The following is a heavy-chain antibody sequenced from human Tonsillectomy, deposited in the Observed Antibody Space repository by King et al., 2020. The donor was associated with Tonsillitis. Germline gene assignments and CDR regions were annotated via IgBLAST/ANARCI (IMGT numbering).Heavy chain of an antibody. V-gene: IGHV4-39*01. D-gene: IGHD3-22*01. CDR1: GGSISSSSYS. J-gene: IGHJ4*02. Sequence: QLQESGPGLVKPSETLSLTCTVSGGSISSSSYSWGWNRQPPGKGLEWIGCIYYSGSTYYNPSLRSRLTISVDTSKNQLSLKLSTATAAAPAVYYCARPRTLYYDSSGYPSGYCFEYRGEGELVT. CDR3: ARPRTLYYDSSGYPSGYCFEY. CDR2: IYYSGST.